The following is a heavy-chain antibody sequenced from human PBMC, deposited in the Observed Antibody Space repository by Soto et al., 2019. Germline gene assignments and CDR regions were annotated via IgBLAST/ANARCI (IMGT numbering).Heavy chain of an antibody. CDR2: ISGRSNTI. CDR1: GFTFSDYN. V-gene: IGHV3-48*04. CDR3: VRDDFGRGMDY. Sequence: GGSLRLSCVASGFTFSDYNMNWVRQAPGKGLEWVSFISGRSNTIYYADSVKGRFTISRDNAKNTLYLQMNSLRAEDTAGYYSVRDDFGRGMDYWGLGTLFPVSS. D-gene: IGHD3-10*02. J-gene: IGHJ4*02.